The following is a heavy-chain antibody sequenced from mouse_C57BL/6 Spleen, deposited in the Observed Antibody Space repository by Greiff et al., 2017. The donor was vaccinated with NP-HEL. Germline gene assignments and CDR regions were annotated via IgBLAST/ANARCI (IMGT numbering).Heavy chain of an antibody. D-gene: IGHD1-1*02. CDR3: ARGWLLYAMDY. J-gene: IGHJ4*01. V-gene: IGHV1-82*01. CDR2: IYPGDGDT. CDR1: GYAFSSSW. Sequence: QVQLQQSGPELVKPGTSVKISCKASGYAFSSSWMNWVKQRPGKGLEWIGRIYPGDGDTNYNGKFKGKATLTADKSSSTAYMQLSSLTSEDSAVYCCARGWLLYAMDYWGQGTSVTVSS.